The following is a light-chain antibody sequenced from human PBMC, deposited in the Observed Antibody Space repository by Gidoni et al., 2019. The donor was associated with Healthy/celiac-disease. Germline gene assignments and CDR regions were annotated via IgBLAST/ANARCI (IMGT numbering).Light chain of an antibody. V-gene: IGKV1-39*01. CDR2: AAS. J-gene: IGKJ3*01. CDR3: QQSYSTPL. Sequence: IQMTQSPSSLSASVGDRVTITCRASQSISSYLNCYQQKPGKAPKLLIYAASSLQSGVPSRFSGSGSGTDFTLTISSLQPEDFATYYCQQSYSTPLFGPGTKVDIK. CDR1: QSISSY.